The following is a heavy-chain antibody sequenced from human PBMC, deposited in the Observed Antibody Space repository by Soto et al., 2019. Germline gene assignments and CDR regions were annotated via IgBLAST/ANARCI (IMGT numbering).Heavy chain of an antibody. D-gene: IGHD3-10*01. V-gene: IGHV3-30*04. CDR3: AKDRDPVGPFGESYYYYYGMDV. CDR1: GFTFGSFA. CDR2: VSDDGVTK. J-gene: IGHJ6*02. Sequence: PGGSLRLSCAASGFTFGSFAMHWVRQAPGKGLEWVALVSDDGVTKYYADSVTGRFTISRDNSKNTLYLQMNSLRAEDTAVYCCAKDRDPVGPFGESYYYYYGMDVWGQGTTVTVSS.